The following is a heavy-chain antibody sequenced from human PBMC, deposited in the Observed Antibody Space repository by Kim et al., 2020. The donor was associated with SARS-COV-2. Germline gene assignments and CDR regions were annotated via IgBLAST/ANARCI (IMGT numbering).Heavy chain of an antibody. J-gene: IGHJ3*02. CDR1: GFTFSGSA. D-gene: IGHD3-10*01. Sequence: GGSLRLSCAASGFTFSGSAMHWVRQASGKGLEWVGRIRSKANSYATAYAASVKGRFTISRDDSKNTAYLQMNSLKTEDTAVYYCTRRRELLWFGGNDAFDIWGQGTMVTVSS. CDR2: IRSKANSYAT. V-gene: IGHV3-73*01. CDR3: TRRRELLWFGGNDAFDI.